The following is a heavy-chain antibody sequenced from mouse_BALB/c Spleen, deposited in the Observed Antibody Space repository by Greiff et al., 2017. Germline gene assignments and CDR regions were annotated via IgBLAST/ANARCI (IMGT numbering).Heavy chain of an antibody. CDR2: ISNGGGST. V-gene: IGHV5-12-2*01. Sequence: EVKLLESGGGLVQPGGSLKLSCAASGFTFSSYTMSWVRQTPEKRLEWVAYISNGGGSTYYPDTVKGRFTISRDNAKNTLYLQMSSLKSEDTAMYYCARHVEYGNLLFDYWGQGTTLTVSS. D-gene: IGHD2-10*02. CDR1: GFTFSSYT. CDR3: ARHVEYGNLLFDY. J-gene: IGHJ2*01.